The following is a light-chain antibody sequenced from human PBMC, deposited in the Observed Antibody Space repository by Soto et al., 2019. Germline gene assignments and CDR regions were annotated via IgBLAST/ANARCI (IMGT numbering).Light chain of an antibody. CDR2: DAS. CDR3: QQRSNWPRT. J-gene: IGKJ1*01. Sequence: EMVLTQSPATLSLSPGGRATLSCRASQSVSSYLAWYQQKPGQAPRLLIYDASNRATGIPARFSGSGSGTDFTLTISSLEPEDFAVYYCQQRSNWPRTFGQGTKV. CDR1: QSVSSY. V-gene: IGKV3-11*01.